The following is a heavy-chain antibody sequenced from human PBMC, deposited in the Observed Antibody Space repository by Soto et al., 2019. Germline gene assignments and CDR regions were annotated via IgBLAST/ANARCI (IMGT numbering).Heavy chain of an antibody. CDR2: IRSKAYGGTT. CDR3: TRDGPGEGLATEYFQH. D-gene: IGHD1-26*01. J-gene: IGHJ1*01. V-gene: IGHV3-49*03. CDR1: GFTFGDYA. Sequence: GGSLRLSCTASGFTFGDYAMSWFRQAPGKGLEWVGFIRSKAYGGTTEYAASVKGRFTISRDDSKSIAYLQMNSLKTEDTAVYYCTRDGPGEGLATEYFQHWGQGTLVTVSS.